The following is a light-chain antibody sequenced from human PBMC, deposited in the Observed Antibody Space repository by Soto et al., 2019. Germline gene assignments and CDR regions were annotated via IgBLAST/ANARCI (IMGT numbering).Light chain of an antibody. Sequence: DIQLTQSPSSLPASVGDRVTITCQASHDISNYLNWYQQKPGKAPELLINDASNLEMGVPSRFSGVGSGTDFTFTISSLQPEDIATYFCQQYDSLPITFGQGTRLENK. CDR1: HDISNY. CDR2: DAS. V-gene: IGKV1-33*01. CDR3: QQYDSLPIT. J-gene: IGKJ5*01.